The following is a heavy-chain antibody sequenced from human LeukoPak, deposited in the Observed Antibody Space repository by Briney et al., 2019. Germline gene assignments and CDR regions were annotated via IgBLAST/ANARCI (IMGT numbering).Heavy chain of an antibody. J-gene: IGHJ3*02. CDR1: GFTFSTYG. Sequence: PGXSLRLSCAASGFTFSTYGIHWVRQAPGKGLEWVSFIRFDGNTKYYADSVKGRFTISRDNSKNTVYVQMNSLRVEDTAVYYCARLCSSNSCYAFDIWGQGTKVTVSS. D-gene: IGHD2-2*01. CDR3: ARLCSSNSCYAFDI. CDR2: IRFDGNTK. V-gene: IGHV3-30*02.